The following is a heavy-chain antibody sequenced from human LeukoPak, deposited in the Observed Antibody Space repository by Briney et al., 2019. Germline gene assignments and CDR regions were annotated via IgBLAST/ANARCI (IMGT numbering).Heavy chain of an antibody. Sequence: PSVKVSCKASGCTFTGYYMHWVRQAPGQGLEWMGRINPNSGGTNYAQKFQGRVTMTRDTSISTAYMELSRLRSDDTAMYYCARGYCSGGSCYSVENWFDPWGQGTLVTVSS. V-gene: IGHV1-2*06. CDR3: ARGYCSGGSCYSVENWFDP. D-gene: IGHD2-15*01. J-gene: IGHJ5*02. CDR1: GCTFTGYY. CDR2: INPNSGGT.